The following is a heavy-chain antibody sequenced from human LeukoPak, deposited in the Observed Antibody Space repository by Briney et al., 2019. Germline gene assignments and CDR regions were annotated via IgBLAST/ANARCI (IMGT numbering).Heavy chain of an antibody. CDR3: ARDLLTGYSQTSDY. CDR1: GFTFSSYA. Sequence: GGSLRLSCAASGFTFSSYAMHWVRQAPGKGLEWVAVISYDGSNKYYADSVKGRFTISRDNSKNTLYLQMNSLRAEDTAVYYCARDLLTGYSQTSDYWGQGTLVTVSS. D-gene: IGHD3-9*01. J-gene: IGHJ4*02. V-gene: IGHV3-30*04. CDR2: ISYDGSNK.